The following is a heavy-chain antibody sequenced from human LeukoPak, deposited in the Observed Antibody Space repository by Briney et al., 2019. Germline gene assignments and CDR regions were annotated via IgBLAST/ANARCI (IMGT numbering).Heavy chain of an antibody. CDR3: ARDYYDSSGYSDF. J-gene: IGHJ4*02. Sequence: GSVKVSCKASGYTFTSYGISWVRQAPGQGLEWMGWISAYNGNTNYAQKLQGRVTMTTDTSMSPAYMELRSLRSHATAVYSCARDYYDSSGYSDFWGQGTLVTVSS. CDR2: ISAYNGNT. V-gene: IGHV1-18*01. CDR1: GYTFTSYG. D-gene: IGHD3-22*01.